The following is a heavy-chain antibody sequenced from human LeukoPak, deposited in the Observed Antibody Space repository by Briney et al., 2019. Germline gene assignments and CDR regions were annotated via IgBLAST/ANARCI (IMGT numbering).Heavy chain of an antibody. CDR3: ARGGYGSGTNWFDP. CDR1: GYSFTSYW. D-gene: IGHD3-10*01. V-gene: IGHV5-10-1*01. J-gene: IGHJ5*02. CDR2: IDPSDSYT. Sequence: GEPLKISCEGSGYSFTSYWICWVRQMPGKGLEWMGRIDPSDSYTNYSPAFQGHVTISADKSISTAYLQWSSLKASDTAMYYCARGGYGSGTNWFDPWGQGTLVTVSS.